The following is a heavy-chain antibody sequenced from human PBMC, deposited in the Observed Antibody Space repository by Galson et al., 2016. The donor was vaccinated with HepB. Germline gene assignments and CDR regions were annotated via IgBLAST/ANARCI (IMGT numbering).Heavy chain of an antibody. J-gene: IGHJ6*02. V-gene: IGHV3-11*01. CDR3: ARVLYSYYGMDV. D-gene: IGHD2/OR15-2a*01. Sequence: SLRLSCAASGFTFSDYYVSWIRQAPGKGLEWVSYIGKSDSTIYYADSVKGRFTISRDNAKNSLYLQMNSLRGEDTAVYYCARVLYSYYGMDVWGQGTTVTVSS. CDR2: IGKSDSTI. CDR1: GFTFSDYY.